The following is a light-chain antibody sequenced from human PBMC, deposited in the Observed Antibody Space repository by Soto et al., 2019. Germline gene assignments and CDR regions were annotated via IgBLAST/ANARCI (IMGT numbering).Light chain of an antibody. V-gene: IGKV3-20*01. CDR2: GAS. Sequence: EIVLTQSPGTLSLSPGERATLSCRASQSVSSSYLAWYQQKPGQAPRLLIYGASSMATGIPDRFSGSGSGKEFTLSISRLEPEDFAVYYCQQYGSSPYTFGPGTKLEIK. CDR3: QQYGSSPYT. CDR1: QSVSSSY. J-gene: IGKJ2*01.